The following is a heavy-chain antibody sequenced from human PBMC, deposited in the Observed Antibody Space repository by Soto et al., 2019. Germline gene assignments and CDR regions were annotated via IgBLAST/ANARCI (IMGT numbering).Heavy chain of an antibody. CDR2: INPNSGGT. J-gene: IGHJ6*02. D-gene: IGHD2-15*01. V-gene: IGHV1-2*04. CDR1: GYTFTGYY. CDR3: ARVGSRYYYGMDV. Sequence: ASVKVSCKASGYTFTGYYMHWVRQAPGQGLEWMRWINPNSGGTNYAQKFQGWVTMTRDTSISTAYMELSRLRSDDTAVYYCARVGSRYYYGMDVWGQGTTVTVSS.